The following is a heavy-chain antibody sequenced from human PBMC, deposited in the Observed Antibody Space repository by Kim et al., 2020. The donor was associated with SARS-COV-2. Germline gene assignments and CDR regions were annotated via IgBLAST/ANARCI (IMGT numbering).Heavy chain of an antibody. D-gene: IGHD4-4*01. Sequence: GGSLRLSCVASGFTFSRHWMQWVRQAPGKGLAWVSHINKDGSEIRYADSVKGRFTASRDNAKNTLYLQMNSLRVEDTAVYYCARDYRAERKFDPWGQGTLVTVSS. CDR2: INKDGSEI. V-gene: IGHV3-74*01. J-gene: IGHJ5*02. CDR3: ARDYRAERKFDP. CDR1: GFTFSRHW.